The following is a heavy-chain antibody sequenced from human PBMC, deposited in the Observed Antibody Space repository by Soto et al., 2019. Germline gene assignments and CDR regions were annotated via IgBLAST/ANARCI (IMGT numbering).Heavy chain of an antibody. D-gene: IGHD1-26*01. CDR3: AKDGSYYDYDY. CDR1: GFTFSTYA. Sequence: GGSLRLSCAASGFTFSTYAMSWVRQAPGKGLEWVSAISGSGGSTYYADSGKGRFTISRDNSKNTLYLQMNSLRAEDTAVYFCAKDGSYYDYDYWGQGTLVTVSS. V-gene: IGHV3-23*01. CDR2: ISGSGGST. J-gene: IGHJ4*02.